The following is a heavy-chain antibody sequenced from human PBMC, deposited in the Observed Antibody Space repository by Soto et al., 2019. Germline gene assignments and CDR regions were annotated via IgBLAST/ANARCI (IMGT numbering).Heavy chain of an antibody. CDR1: GGSIYTGNYY. D-gene: IGHD2-21*01. CDR3: ARGILPSGLTKRPYYFDF. V-gene: IGHV4-31*03. CDR2: NFYSGSS. J-gene: IGHJ4*02. Sequence: QVQLQESGPGLVKPSQTLSLACSLSGGSIYTGNYYWSWIRQHPGKGLEWIGYNFYSGSSFYNPSLKKRVAISVDTSKNQFTLTLSSVTAADTAVYYCARGILPSGLTKRPYYFDFWGQGTLVTVSS.